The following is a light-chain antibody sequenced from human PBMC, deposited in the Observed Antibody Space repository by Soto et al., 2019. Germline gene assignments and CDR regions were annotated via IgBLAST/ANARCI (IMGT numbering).Light chain of an antibody. CDR2: DVS. CDR1: NSDVGTYNY. Sequence: QSALTQPRSVSGSPGQSVTISCTGTNSDVGTYNYVSWYQQHPGKAPKLLIYDVSKRPSGVPDRFSGSKSANTASLTISGLQAEDEADYYCCSYAGRYMYVFGTGTKLTVL. CDR3: CSYAGRYMYV. V-gene: IGLV2-11*01. J-gene: IGLJ1*01.